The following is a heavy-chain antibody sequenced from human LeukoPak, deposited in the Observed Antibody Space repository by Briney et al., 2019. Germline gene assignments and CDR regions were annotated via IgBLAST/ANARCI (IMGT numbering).Heavy chain of an antibody. CDR2: ISAYNGNT. CDR1: GYTFTSYG. CDR3: ARVQYYYGSGSYYSGDY. D-gene: IGHD3-10*01. Sequence: ASVKVSCKASGYTFTSYGISWVRQAPGQGLEWMGWISAYNGNTNYAQKLQGRVTMTTDTSTSTAYMELRSLRSDDTAVYHCARVQYYYGSGSYYSGDYWGQGTLVTVSS. J-gene: IGHJ4*02. V-gene: IGHV1-18*01.